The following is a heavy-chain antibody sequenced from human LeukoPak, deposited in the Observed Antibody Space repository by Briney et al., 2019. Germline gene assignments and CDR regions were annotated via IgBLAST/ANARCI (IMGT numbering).Heavy chain of an antibody. J-gene: IGHJ2*01. Sequence: SETLSLTCAVYGGSFSGYYWSWIRQPPGKGLEWIGEINHSGSTNYNPSLKSRVTISVDTSKNQFSLKLSSVTAADTAVYYCARHVSGWSSGYYYRYFDLWGRGTLVTVSS. V-gene: IGHV4-34*01. CDR1: GGSFSGYY. CDR2: INHSGST. D-gene: IGHD3-22*01. CDR3: ARHVSGWSSGYYYRYFDL.